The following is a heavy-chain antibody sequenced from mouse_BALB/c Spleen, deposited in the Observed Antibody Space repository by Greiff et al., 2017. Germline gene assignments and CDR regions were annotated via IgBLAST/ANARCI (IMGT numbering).Heavy chain of an antibody. Sequence: EVQLQQSGPELVKPGASVKMSCKASGYPFTSYVMHWVKQKPGQGLEWIGYINPYNDGTKYNEKFKGKATLTSDKSSSTAYMELSSLTSEDSAVYYCAREDYYGNYGRFADWGQGTLVTVSA. CDR2: INPYNDGT. J-gene: IGHJ3*01. V-gene: IGHV1-14*01. CDR1: GYPFTSYV. CDR3: AREDYYGNYGRFAD. D-gene: IGHD2-1*01.